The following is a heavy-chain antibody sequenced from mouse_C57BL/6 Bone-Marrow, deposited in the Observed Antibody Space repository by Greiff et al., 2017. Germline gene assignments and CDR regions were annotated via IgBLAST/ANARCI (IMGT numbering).Heavy chain of an antibody. Sequence: VQLQQSGAELVRPGASVKLSCKASGYTFTDYYINWVKQRPGQGLEWIARMYPGSGNTNYNEKFKGKATLTADKSSSTAYMQLSSLTSEDSAVYFCSRGDYYGSAWFAYWGQGTLVTVSA. J-gene: IGHJ3*01. CDR3: SRGDYYGSAWFAY. V-gene: IGHV1-76*01. CDR2: MYPGSGNT. D-gene: IGHD1-1*01. CDR1: GYTFTDYY.